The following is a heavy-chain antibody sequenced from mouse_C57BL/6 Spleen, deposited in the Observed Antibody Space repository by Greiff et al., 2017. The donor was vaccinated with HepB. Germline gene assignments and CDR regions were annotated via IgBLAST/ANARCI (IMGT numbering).Heavy chain of an antibody. CDR1: GYSITSGYY. J-gene: IGHJ2*01. CDR2: ISYDGSN. CDR3: AREEDGYDGFDY. D-gene: IGHD2-2*01. Sequence: EVKLMESGPGLVKPSQSLSLTCSVTGYSITSGYYWNWIRQFPGNKLEWMGYISYDGSNNYNPSLKNRISITRDTSKNQFFLKLNSVTTEDTATYYCAREEDGYDGFDYWGQGTTLTVSS. V-gene: IGHV3-6*01.